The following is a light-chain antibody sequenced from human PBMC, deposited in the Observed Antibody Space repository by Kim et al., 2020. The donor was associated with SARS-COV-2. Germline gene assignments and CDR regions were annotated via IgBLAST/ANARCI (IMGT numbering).Light chain of an antibody. J-gene: IGLJ2*01. CDR2: GKN. CDR1: SLRSYY. V-gene: IGLV3-19*01. Sequence: SSELTQDPAVSVALGQTVRITCQGDSLRSYYTTWYQQKPGQAPIVVVYGKNNWPSGIPDRFSGSSSGNTASLTITGTQAGDEADYYCNSRDNNDYVLFGG. CDR3: NSRDNNDYVL.